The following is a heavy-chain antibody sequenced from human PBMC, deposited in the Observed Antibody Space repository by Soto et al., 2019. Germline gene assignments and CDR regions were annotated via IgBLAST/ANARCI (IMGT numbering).Heavy chain of an antibody. CDR1: GGTFSTYI. V-gene: IGHV1-69*08. Sequence: QVQLVQSGAEVRKPGSSVKVSCKAPGGTFSTYIISWVRQAPGQGLEWMGRIIPIPDITNYAQKFQGRVTITADRATSTAYRELTSLKSEDTAVYYCARDRITTRGDACDPGGQGTMVTVSS. CDR3: ARDRITTRGDACDP. CDR2: IIPIPDIT. J-gene: IGHJ3*01. D-gene: IGHD3-3*01.